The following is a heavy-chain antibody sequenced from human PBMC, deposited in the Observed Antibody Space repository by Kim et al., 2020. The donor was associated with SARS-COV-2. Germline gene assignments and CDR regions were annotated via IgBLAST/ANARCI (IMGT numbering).Heavy chain of an antibody. V-gene: IGHV3-9*01. D-gene: IGHD3-22*01. Sequence: GGSLRLSCAASGFTFDDYAMHWVRQAPGKGLEWVSGISWNSGSIGYADSVKGRFTISRDNAKNSLYLQMNSLRAEDTALYYCAKLHTYYYDSSGYYDYWGQGTLVTVSS. CDR1: GFTFDDYA. CDR2: ISWNSGSI. CDR3: AKLHTYYYDSSGYYDY. J-gene: IGHJ4*02.